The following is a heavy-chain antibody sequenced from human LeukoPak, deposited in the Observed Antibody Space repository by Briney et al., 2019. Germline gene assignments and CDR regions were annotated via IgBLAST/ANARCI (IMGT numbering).Heavy chain of an antibody. CDR1: GGTFSSYA. V-gene: IGHV1-69*13. J-gene: IGHJ6*03. CDR3: ARWSSGDYEAQYYYYYMDI. Sequence: GASVKVSCKASGGTFSSYAISWLRQAPGQGLEWMGGIIPIFGTANYAQKFQGRVTITADESTSTAYMELSSLRSEDTAVYYCARWSSGDYEAQYYYYYMDIWGKGTTVTVSS. D-gene: IGHD2-21*02. CDR2: IIPIFGTA.